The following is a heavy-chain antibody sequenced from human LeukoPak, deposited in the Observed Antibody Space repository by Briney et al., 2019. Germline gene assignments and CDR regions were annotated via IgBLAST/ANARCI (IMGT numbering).Heavy chain of an antibody. Sequence: NTSQTLSLTCTVSGSSISSGGYYWSWIRQHPGKGPEWIGYIYHSGRAYYNPSLKSRVSTSVDTSKNQFSLTLSSMTAADTAVYYCARAEGLSSQSSYFFDYWGQGALVTVSS. V-gene: IGHV4-31*03. CDR1: GSSISSGGYY. D-gene: IGHD6-19*01. J-gene: IGHJ4*02. CDR3: ARAEGLSSQSSYFFDY. CDR2: IYHSGRA.